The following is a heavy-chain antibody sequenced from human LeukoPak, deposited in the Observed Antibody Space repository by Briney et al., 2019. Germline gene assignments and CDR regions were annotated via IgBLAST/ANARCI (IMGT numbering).Heavy chain of an antibody. J-gene: IGHJ4*02. CDR1: GFTFSSYA. V-gene: IGHV3-23*01. D-gene: IGHD6-19*01. Sequence: GGSLRLSCAASGFTFSSYAMSWVRQAPGKGLEWVSAISGSGGSTYYADSVKGRFTISRDNSKNTLYLQMNSLRAGDTAVYYCAKDRTIAVAGPYFDYWGQGTLVTVSS. CDR3: AKDRTIAVAGPYFDY. CDR2: ISGSGGST.